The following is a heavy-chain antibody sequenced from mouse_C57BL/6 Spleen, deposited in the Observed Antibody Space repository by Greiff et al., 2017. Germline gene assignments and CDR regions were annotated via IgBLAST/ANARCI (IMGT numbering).Heavy chain of an antibody. J-gene: IGHJ4*01. CDR2: ISNGGGST. CDR1: GFTFSDYY. CDR3: ARHTTTVGANGAMDY. V-gene: IGHV5-12*01. Sequence: EVMLVESGGGLVRPGGSLTLSCAASGFTFSDYYMYWVRQTPEKRLEWVAYISNGGGSTYYPDTVKGRFTISRDNAKNTLYLQMSRLQSEDTAMYYCARHTTTVGANGAMDYWGQGTSVTVSS. D-gene: IGHD1-1*01.